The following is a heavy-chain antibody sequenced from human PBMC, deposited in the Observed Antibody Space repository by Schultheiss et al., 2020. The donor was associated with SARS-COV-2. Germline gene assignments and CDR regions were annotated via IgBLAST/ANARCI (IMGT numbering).Heavy chain of an antibody. CDR3: ASLDTATAADY. V-gene: IGHV4-39*01. CDR2: IHYRGST. Sequence: SETLSLTCTVSGGSISSSSYYWGWIRQPPGKGLEWIGSIHYRGSTYYNPSLKSRVTISVDTSKNQFSLKLTSVTAADTAMYYCASLDTATAADYWGQGTLVIVSS. D-gene: IGHD5-18*01. CDR1: GGSISSSSYY. J-gene: IGHJ4*02.